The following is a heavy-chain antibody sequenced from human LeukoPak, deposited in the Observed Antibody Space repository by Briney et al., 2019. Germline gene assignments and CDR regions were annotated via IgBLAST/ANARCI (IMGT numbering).Heavy chain of an antibody. CDR3: VREVVPAAGGFDP. Sequence: GGSLRLSCAASGFTFSSYSMNWVRQAPGKGLEWVSYISSSSSTVYYADSVKGRFTISRDNAKNSLYLQMNSLRAEDTAVYYCVREVVPAAGGFDPWGQGTLVTVSS. J-gene: IGHJ5*02. D-gene: IGHD2-2*01. CDR1: GFTFSSYS. V-gene: IGHV3-48*04. CDR2: ISSSSSTV.